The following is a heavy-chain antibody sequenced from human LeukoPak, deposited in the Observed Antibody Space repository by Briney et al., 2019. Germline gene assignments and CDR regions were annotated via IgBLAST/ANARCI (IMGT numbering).Heavy chain of an antibody. CDR2: IKSKTDGGTT. CDR3: TTPPLLDPFDI. J-gene: IGHJ3*02. Sequence: GGSLRLSCAASGFTFSNAWMSWVRQAPGKGLEWAGRIKSKTDGGTTDYAAPVKGRFTISRDDSKNTLYLQMNSLKTEDTAVYYCTTPPLLDPFDIWGQGTMVTVSS. D-gene: IGHD1-26*01. V-gene: IGHV3-15*01. CDR1: GFTFSNAW.